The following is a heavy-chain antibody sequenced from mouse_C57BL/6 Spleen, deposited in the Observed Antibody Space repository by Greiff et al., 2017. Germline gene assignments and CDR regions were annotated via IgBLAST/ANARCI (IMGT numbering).Heavy chain of an antibody. Sequence: VQLQQSGAELVKPVASVKLSCKASGYTFTSYWMQWVKQRPGQGLEWIGEIDPSYSYTNYNQKFKGNATLTVDTSSSTAYMQLISLTSADSAVYYCATMVTTGRGFDYWGQGTTLTVSS. D-gene: IGHD2-2*01. CDR3: ATMVTTGRGFDY. J-gene: IGHJ2*01. CDR1: GYTFTSYW. CDR2: IDPSYSYT. V-gene: IGHV1-50*01.